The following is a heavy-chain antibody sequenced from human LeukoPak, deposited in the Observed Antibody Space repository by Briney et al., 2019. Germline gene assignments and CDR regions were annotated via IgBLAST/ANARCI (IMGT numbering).Heavy chain of an antibody. J-gene: IGHJ4*02. V-gene: IGHV3-21*01. CDR3: ARDYQVGVYYFDY. Sequence: PGGSLRLSCAASGFTFSSYSMNWVRQAPGKGPEWVSSISSSSYIYYADSVKGRFTISRDNAKNSLYLQMNSLRAEDTAVYYCARDYQVGVYYFDYWGQGTLVTVSS. CDR2: ISSSSYI. CDR1: GFTFSSYS. D-gene: IGHD3-16*01.